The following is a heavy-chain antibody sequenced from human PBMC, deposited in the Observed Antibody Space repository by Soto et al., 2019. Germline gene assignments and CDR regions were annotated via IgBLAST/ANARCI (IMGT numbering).Heavy chain of an antibody. CDR3: ASRERVDAF. CDR1: GGTFSTYG. J-gene: IGHJ3*01. V-gene: IGHV1-69*01. Sequence: QVQLVQSGAEVKKPGSSVKVSCKASGGTFSTYGITWVRQASGQGLEWMGGIIPISGTIKFAQKFQGRLTITPDESTSTVYMELSSLTXEXXAVYYCASRERVDAF. CDR2: IIPISGTI. D-gene: IGHD1-26*01.